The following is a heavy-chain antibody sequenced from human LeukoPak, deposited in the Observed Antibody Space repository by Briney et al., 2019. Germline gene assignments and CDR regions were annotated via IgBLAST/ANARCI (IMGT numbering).Heavy chain of an antibody. D-gene: IGHD3-3*01. V-gene: IGHV3-23*01. CDR1: GFTFSSYA. CDR2: ISGSGGST. J-gene: IGHJ4*02. Sequence: PGVSLRLSCAASGFTFSSYAMSWVRQAPGKGLEWVSAISGSGGSTYYADSVKGRFTISRDKSKNTLYLQMNSLRAEDTAVYYCAKPGYYDFWSGYYFDYWGQGTLVTVSS. CDR3: AKPGYYDFWSGYYFDY.